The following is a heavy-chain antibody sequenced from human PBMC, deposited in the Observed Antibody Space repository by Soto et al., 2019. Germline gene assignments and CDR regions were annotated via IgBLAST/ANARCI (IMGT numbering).Heavy chain of an antibody. Sequence: QVQLQQWGAGLLKPSETLSLTCAVYGESFSGYYWTWIRQPPGKGLEWIGEINHSGSTKYNPSLKRRVTISVDTSKNQFSLKLRSVTAADTAVFYCARPRTTETSSLAYWGQGTLVTVSS. CDR3: ARPRTTETSSLAY. D-gene: IGHD4-17*01. V-gene: IGHV4-34*01. CDR1: GESFSGYY. CDR2: INHSGST. J-gene: IGHJ4*02.